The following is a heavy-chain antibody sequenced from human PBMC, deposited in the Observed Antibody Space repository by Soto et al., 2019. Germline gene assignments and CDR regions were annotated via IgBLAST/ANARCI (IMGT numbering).Heavy chain of an antibody. J-gene: IGHJ5*01. CDR1: GFTYSSYA. CDR2: ITGGADNT. D-gene: IGHD6-19*01. V-gene: IGHV3-23*01. CDR3: AKGRLAVSAPYTWFDS. Sequence: EVKLLESGGDLVQPGGSLRLSCVASGFTYSSYAMSWVRQAPGKGLEWVSTITGGADNTHYADSVKGRFTISRDNSRNTGSLQMNRLRVEDTAVYHCAKGRLAVSAPYTWFDSWGLGTLVTVSS.